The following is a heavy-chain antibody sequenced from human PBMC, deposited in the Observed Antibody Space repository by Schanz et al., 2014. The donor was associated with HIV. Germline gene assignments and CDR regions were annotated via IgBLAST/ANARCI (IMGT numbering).Heavy chain of an antibody. CDR2: ISSSSTYI. Sequence: EEQLLESGGGLVQPGGSLRLSCAASGFTFSGHLMHWVRRAPGKGLEWVSSISSSSTYIYYADSVKGRFTISRDNAKNSLYLHMNSLRAEDTAVYYCARERYCTNGVCRVYGMGVWGQGATVTVSS. J-gene: IGHJ6*02. CDR3: ARERYCTNGVCRVYGMGV. CDR1: GFTFSGHL. D-gene: IGHD2-8*01. V-gene: IGHV3-21*01.